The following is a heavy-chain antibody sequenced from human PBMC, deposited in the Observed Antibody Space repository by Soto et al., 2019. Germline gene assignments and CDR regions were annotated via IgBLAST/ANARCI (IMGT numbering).Heavy chain of an antibody. CDR2: IYYSGST. V-gene: IGHV4-30-4*01. J-gene: IGHJ5*02. CDR3: ARAPNTFSYYYDSGGYLGWFDP. D-gene: IGHD3-22*01. Sequence: SETLSLTCTVSGGSISSGDYYWSWIRQPPGKSLERIGYIYYSGSTYYNPSLKCRVTISVDTSKNQFSLKLSSVTAADTAVYYCARAPNTFSYYYDSGGYLGWFDPWGQGTLVTVSS. CDR1: GGSISSGDYY.